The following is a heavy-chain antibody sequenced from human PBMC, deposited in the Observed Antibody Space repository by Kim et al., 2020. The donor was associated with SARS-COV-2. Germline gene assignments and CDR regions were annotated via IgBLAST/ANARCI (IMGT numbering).Heavy chain of an antibody. CDR1: GFTFSSYA. J-gene: IGHJ3*02. D-gene: IGHD3-9*01. CDR2: ISGSGGST. V-gene: IGHV3-23*01. CDR3: AKGNFDWLLGPLDAFDI. Sequence: GGSLRLSCAASGFTFSSYAMSWVRQAPGKGLEWVSAISGSGGSTYYADSVKGRFTISRDNSKNTLYLQMNSLRAEDTAVYYCAKGNFDWLLGPLDAFDIWGQGTMVTVSS.